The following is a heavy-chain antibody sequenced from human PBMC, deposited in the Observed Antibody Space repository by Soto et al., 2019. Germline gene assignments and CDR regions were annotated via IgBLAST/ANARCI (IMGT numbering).Heavy chain of an antibody. V-gene: IGHV3-48*03. Sequence: EVQLVESGGGLVQPGGSLRLSCAASGFTFSSYEMNWVRQAPGKGLEWVSYISSSGSTIYYADSVKGRFTISRDNAKNSLYLQMNSLRAEDTAVYYYAGGKDYDFWSGYSDIPFDYWGQGTLVTVSS. CDR1: GFTFSSYE. J-gene: IGHJ4*02. CDR3: AGGKDYDFWSGYSDIPFDY. D-gene: IGHD3-3*01. CDR2: ISSSGSTI.